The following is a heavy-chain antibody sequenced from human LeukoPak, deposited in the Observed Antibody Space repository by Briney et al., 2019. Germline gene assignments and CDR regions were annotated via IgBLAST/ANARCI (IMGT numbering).Heavy chain of an antibody. Sequence: SETLSLTCTVSGYSLTSGYYWGWIRQPPGKGLEWIGNIYHSGSTYYNPTLKSRVTISVDTSKNQFSLRLNSVTAADTAVYYCAREWAYWGQGTLVTVSS. V-gene: IGHV4-38-2*02. CDR1: GYSLTSGYY. CDR3: AREWAY. J-gene: IGHJ4*02. CDR2: IYHSGST.